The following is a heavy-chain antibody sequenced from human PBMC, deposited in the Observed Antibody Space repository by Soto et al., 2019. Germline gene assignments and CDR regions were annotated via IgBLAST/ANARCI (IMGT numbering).Heavy chain of an antibody. CDR1: GYTFTSYG. J-gene: IGHJ4*02. CDR2: ISAYNGNT. D-gene: IGHD6-6*01. Sequence: QVQLVQSGAEVKKPGASVKVSCKASGYTFTSYGISWVRQAPGQGLEWMGWISAYNGNTNYAQKLQGRVTMTTVTSTSTAYMELRSLRSADTAVYYCARTTDSSIAARPVLYWGQGTLVTVSS. CDR3: ARTTDSSIAARPVLY. V-gene: IGHV1-18*01.